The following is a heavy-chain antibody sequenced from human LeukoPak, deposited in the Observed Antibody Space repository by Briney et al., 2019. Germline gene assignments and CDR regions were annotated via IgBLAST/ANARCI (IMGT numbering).Heavy chain of an antibody. J-gene: IGHJ4*02. D-gene: IGHD4-17*01. CDR3: AKLRDGDPVGYFDY. Sequence: PGGSLRLSCAASGFTFSSYAMSWVRQAPGKGLELVSAISGSGGSTYYADSVKGRFTISRDNSKNTLYLQMNSLRAEDTAVYYCAKLRDGDPVGYFDYWGQGTLVTVSS. V-gene: IGHV3-23*01. CDR1: GFTFSSYA. CDR2: ISGSGGST.